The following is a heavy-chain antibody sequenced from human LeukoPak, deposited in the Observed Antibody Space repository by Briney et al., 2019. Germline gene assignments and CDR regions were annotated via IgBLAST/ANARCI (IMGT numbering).Heavy chain of an antibody. CDR3: ARGGDYYGSGSYSKGGCLDY. V-gene: IGHV4-61*02. CDR2: IYTSGST. CDR1: GGSISSGSYY. J-gene: IGHJ4*02. D-gene: IGHD3-10*01. Sequence: PSETLSLTCTVSGGSISSGSYYWSWIRQPAGKGLEWIGRIYTSGSTNYNPSLKSRVTISVDTSKNQFSLKLSSVTAADTAVYYCARGGDYYGSGSYSKGGCLDYWGQGTLVTVSS.